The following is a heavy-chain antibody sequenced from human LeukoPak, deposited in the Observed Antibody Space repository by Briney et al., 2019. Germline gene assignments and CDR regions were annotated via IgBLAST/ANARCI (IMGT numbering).Heavy chain of an antibody. Sequence: PGGSLRLSCAPSGFSLSTYWMSWVRQAPGKGLEWVANIRQDGSEKYYVDSVKGRFTISRDNAKNSLYLQMNSLRVEDTAVYYCARDGYSGSYYDYWGQGTLVTVSS. CDR1: GFSLSTYW. J-gene: IGHJ4*02. CDR3: ARDGYSGSYYDY. CDR2: IRQDGSEK. D-gene: IGHD1-26*01. V-gene: IGHV3-7*01.